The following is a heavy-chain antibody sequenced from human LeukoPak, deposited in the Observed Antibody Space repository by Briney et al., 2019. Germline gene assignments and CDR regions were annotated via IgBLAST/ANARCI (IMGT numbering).Heavy chain of an antibody. D-gene: IGHD5-18*01. Sequence: GRSLRLSCAASGFTFDDYAMHWVRQAPGKGLEWVSGISWNSGSIGYADSAKGRFTISRDNAKNSLYLQMNSLRAEDMALYYCAKGSRIQLRYHFDYWGQGTLVTVSS. CDR2: ISWNSGSI. CDR1: GFTFDDYA. V-gene: IGHV3-9*03. CDR3: AKGSRIQLRYHFDY. J-gene: IGHJ4*02.